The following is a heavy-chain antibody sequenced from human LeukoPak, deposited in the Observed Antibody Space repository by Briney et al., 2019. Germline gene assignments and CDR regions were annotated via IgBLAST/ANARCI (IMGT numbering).Heavy chain of an antibody. CDR2: IYYSGST. Sequence: SETLSLTCTVSGGSISSYYWSWIRQPPAMGPEWIGYIYYSGSTNYNPSLKRRVPISVDTSKNQFSLKLSSVTAADTAVYYCARHRATVTKTLDYWGQGTLVTV. CDR1: GGSISSYY. V-gene: IGHV4-59*08. D-gene: IGHD4-17*01. J-gene: IGHJ4*02. CDR3: ARHRATVTKTLDY.